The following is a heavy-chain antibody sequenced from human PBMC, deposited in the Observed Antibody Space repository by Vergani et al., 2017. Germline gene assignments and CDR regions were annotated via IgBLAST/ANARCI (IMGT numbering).Heavy chain of an antibody. Sequence: QVQLQQWGAGLLKPSETLSLTCAVYGGSFSGYYWSWIRQPPGKGLEWIGEINHSGSTNYNPSLKSRVTISVDTSKNQFSLKLSSVTAADTAVYYCARKLRSTNGYFDLWGRGTLVTVSS. CDR2: INHSGST. J-gene: IGHJ2*01. D-gene: IGHD4-17*01. V-gene: IGHV4-34*01. CDR3: ARKLRSTNGYFDL. CDR1: GGSFSGYY.